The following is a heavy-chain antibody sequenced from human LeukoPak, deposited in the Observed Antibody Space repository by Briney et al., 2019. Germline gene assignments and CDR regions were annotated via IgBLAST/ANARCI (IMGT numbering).Heavy chain of an antibody. J-gene: IGHJ4*02. CDR3: AKDNQQWLASSFDY. CDR1: GFTFSSYE. D-gene: IGHD6-19*01. CDR2: ISSSGSTI. Sequence: PGGSLRLSCAASGFTFSSYEMNWVRQAPGKGLEWVSYISSSGSTIYYADSVKGRFTISRDNAKNSLYLQMNSLRAEDTAVYYCAKDNQQWLASSFDYWGQGTLVTVSS. V-gene: IGHV3-48*03.